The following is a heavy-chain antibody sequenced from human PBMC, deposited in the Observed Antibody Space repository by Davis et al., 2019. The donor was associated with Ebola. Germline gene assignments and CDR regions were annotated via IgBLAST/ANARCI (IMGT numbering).Heavy chain of an antibody. CDR1: DGSISSYY. V-gene: IGHV4-59*08. J-gene: IGHJ4*02. CDR3: ARGPTRYYFDN. Sequence: MPSETLSLTCTVSDGSISSYYWSWIRQPPGKGLDWIGYIYYSGSTNYNPSLKSRVSTSIDTSKKQFSLKLTSVTAADTAVYYCARGPTRYYFDNWGQGTLVTVSS. CDR2: IYYSGST.